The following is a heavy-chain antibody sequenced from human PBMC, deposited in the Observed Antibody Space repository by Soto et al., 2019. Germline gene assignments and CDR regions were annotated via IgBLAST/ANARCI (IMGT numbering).Heavy chain of an antibody. CDR1: GGSISSGYYS. CDR2: MYGAGLT. D-gene: IGHD3-10*01. V-gene: IGHV4-30-2*01. Sequence: SETLSLTCTVSGGSISSGYYSWSWIRHPPGKGLEWIGYMYGAGLTYYNPSLKSRVTISVDKSKNQFSLNLSSVTAADTALYYWARAPAGPYPRWDVWGQGTTVTVSS. J-gene: IGHJ6*02. CDR3: ARAPAGPYPRWDV.